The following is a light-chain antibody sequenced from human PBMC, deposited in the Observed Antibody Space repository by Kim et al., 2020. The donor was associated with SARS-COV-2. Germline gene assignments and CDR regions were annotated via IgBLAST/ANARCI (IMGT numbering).Light chain of an antibody. V-gene: IGKV3-15*01. Sequence: VSPGYRSTRSRRASQTVSSNLAWYQQKPGQAPRLLIYGASTRATGIPARFSGSGSGTEFTLTISSLQSEDFAVYYCQQYNNWLWTFGQGTKVDIK. J-gene: IGKJ1*01. CDR1: QTVSSN. CDR3: QQYNNWLWT. CDR2: GAS.